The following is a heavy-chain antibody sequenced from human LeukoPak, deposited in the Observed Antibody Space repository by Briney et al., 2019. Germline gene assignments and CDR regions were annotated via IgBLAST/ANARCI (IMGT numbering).Heavy chain of an antibody. CDR2: IWYDGSNK. CDR3: ARGTSSIAAAGTHYYYGMDV. D-gene: IGHD6-13*01. Sequence: GGSLRLSCAASGFTFSSYAMHWVRQAPGKGLEWVAVIWYDGSNKYYVDSMKGRFTISRDNSKNTLYLQMNSLRAEDTAVYYCARGTSSIAAAGTHYYYGMDVWGQGTTVTVSS. J-gene: IGHJ6*02. V-gene: IGHV3-33*08. CDR1: GFTFSSYA.